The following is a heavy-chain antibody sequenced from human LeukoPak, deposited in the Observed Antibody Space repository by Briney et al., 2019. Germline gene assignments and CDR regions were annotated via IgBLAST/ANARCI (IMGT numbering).Heavy chain of an antibody. V-gene: IGHV3-23*01. D-gene: IGHD6-19*01. CDR3: AKARLSTGWAYNDY. CDR1: GFTFSGYA. J-gene: IGHJ4*02. Sequence: GGSLRLSCAASGFTFSGYAMSWVRQAPGKGLEWVSAIVGGGGTTFYADSVKGRFTVSRDNSKNTVFLQMNSLRAEDTAVYFCAKARLSTGWAYNDYWGQGTLVTVSS. CDR2: IVGGGGTT.